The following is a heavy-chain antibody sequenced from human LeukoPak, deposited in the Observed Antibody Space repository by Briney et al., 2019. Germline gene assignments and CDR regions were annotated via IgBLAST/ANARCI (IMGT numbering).Heavy chain of an antibody. V-gene: IGHV1-18*01. CDR1: GYTFTSYG. CDR2: ISGYNGNT. J-gene: IGHJ4*02. Sequence: ASVKVSCKASGYTFTSYGFSWVRQAPGQGLEWMGWISGYNGNTKYAQKPQGRVTLTTDTSTSTGYMELRSLRSDHTAVYYWARDNIHGDPDFDYRGQGTLVTVSS. D-gene: IGHD4-17*01. CDR3: ARDNIHGDPDFDY.